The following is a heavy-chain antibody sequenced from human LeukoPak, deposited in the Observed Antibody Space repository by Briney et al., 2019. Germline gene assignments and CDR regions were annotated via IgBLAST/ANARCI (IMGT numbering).Heavy chain of an antibody. CDR2: IKQDGSEK. CDR1: GFTFSSYW. CDR3: ARASSDYDILTGQYYFDY. Sequence: PGGSLRLSCAASGFTFSSYWMSWVRQAPGKGLEWVANIKQDGSEKYYVDPVKGRFTISRDNAKNSLYLQMNSLRAEDTAVYYCARASSDYDILTGQYYFDYWGQGTLVTVSS. J-gene: IGHJ4*02. V-gene: IGHV3-7*03. D-gene: IGHD3-9*01.